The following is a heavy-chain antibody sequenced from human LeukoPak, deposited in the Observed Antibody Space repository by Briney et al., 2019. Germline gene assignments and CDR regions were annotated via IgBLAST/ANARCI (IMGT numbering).Heavy chain of an antibody. CDR2: IKQDGSEK. Sequence: GGSLRLSCAASGFTFSSYAMSWVRQAPGKGLEWVANIKQDGSEKYYVDSVKGRFTISRDNAKNSLYLQMNSLRAEDTAVYYCAREGRYGAGEGADYWGQGTLVTVSS. CDR3: AREGRYGAGEGADY. D-gene: IGHD3-16*01. CDR1: GFTFSSYA. V-gene: IGHV3-7*01. J-gene: IGHJ4*02.